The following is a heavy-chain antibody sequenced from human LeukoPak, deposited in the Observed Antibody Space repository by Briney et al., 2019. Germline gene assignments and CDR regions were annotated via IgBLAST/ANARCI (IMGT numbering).Heavy chain of an antibody. J-gene: IGHJ4*02. CDR3: AGRRKEAAAYDH. V-gene: IGHV3-66*01. D-gene: IGHD6-13*01. Sequence: PGTSLRLSCAASGFTVSTNYMSWVRLAPGKGLEWVSLLHRDGTTHYAESVKGRFTISTDNSKNTLYLQMNSLGVEDTAVYYCAGRRKEAAAYDHWGQGTLVTVSS. CDR1: GFTVSTNY. CDR2: LHRDGTT.